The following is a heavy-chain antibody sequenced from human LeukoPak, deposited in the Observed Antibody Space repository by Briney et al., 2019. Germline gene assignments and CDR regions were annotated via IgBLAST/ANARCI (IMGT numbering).Heavy chain of an antibody. CDR3: ASRYLYVWGNSAMDY. D-gene: IGHD3-16*01. CDR2: INHSGST. Sequence: SETLSLTCAVYGGSFSGYYWSWIRQSPGKGLEWIGEINHSGSTNYNPSLKSRVTISVDTSKNQFSLKLSSVTAADTAVYYCASRYLYVWGNSAMDYWGQGTLVTVSS. V-gene: IGHV4-34*01. J-gene: IGHJ4*02. CDR1: GGSFSGYY.